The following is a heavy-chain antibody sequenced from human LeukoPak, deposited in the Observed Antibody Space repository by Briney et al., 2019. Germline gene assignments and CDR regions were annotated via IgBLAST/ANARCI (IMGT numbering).Heavy chain of an antibody. CDR3: ARGIFYGGRNQYIWFDL. J-gene: IGHJ5*02. D-gene: IGHD4-23*01. Sequence: SETLSLTCAVYGGPFRGFFWSWIRQAPGKGLEWIGEISHSGSSNYNPSLKRRITISVHTSKSQFSLKLTSVTAADTSVYDCARGIFYGGRNQYIWFDLWGQGTLDTVSS. CDR2: ISHSGSS. V-gene: IGHV4-34*01. CDR1: GGPFRGFF.